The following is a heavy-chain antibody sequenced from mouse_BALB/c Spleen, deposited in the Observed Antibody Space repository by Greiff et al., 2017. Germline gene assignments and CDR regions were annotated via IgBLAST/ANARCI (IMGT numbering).Heavy chain of an antibody. CDR3: ARSYYECAWLAY. V-gene: IGHV3-1*02. J-gene: IGHJ3*01. D-gene: IGHD2-10*01. CDR1: GYSITSGYS. Sequence: EVQLQESGPDLVKPSQSLSLTCTVSGYSITSGYSWHWIRQFPGNKLEWMGYIHYSGSTNYNPSLKSRTSITRDTSKNQFFLQLNSVTTEDTATYYCARSYYECAWLAYWGQGTLVTVSA. CDR2: IHYSGST.